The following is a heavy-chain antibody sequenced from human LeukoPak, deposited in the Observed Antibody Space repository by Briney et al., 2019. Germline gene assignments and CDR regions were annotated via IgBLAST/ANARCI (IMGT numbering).Heavy chain of an antibody. V-gene: IGHV1-18*01. J-gene: IGHJ4*02. Sequence: ASVKVSCKASGYPFTSYGISWVRQAPGQGLEWMGWIIAYNGHTNYAQMLQGRVTMTTDTSTTTAYMELRNLRSDDTAIYYCARPYKGAVGYYWGQGTLVTVSS. CDR1: GYPFTSYG. D-gene: IGHD1-26*01. CDR2: IIAYNGHT. CDR3: ARPYKGAVGYY.